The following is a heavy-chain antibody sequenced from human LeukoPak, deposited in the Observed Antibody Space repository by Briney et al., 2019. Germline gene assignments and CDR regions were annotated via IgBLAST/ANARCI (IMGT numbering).Heavy chain of an antibody. CDR2: TTARGDSP. D-gene: IGHD5-24*01. CDR1: GFTFSSYS. J-gene: IGHJ3*01. V-gene: IGHV3-23*01. CDR3: AKIRAGYIPDAFDV. Sequence: PGGSLRLSCAASGFTFSSYSMSWVRQAPGKGLEWVSVTTARGDSPYYADSVKGRFTISRDNSKNTLYLQMTSLRAEDTAIYYCAKIRAGYIPDAFDVWGQGTMVTVSS.